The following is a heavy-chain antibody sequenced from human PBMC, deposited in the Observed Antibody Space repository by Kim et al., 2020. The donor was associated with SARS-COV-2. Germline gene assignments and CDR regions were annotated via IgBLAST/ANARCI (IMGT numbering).Heavy chain of an antibody. Sequence: GGSLRLSCAASGFTFSSYWMHWVRQAPGKGLVWVSRINSDGSSTSYADSVKGRFTISRDNAKNTLYLQMNSLRAEDTAVYYCARAREQWLVAPFDPWGQGTLVTVSS. CDR2: INSDGSST. CDR1: GFTFSSYW. CDR3: ARAREQWLVAPFDP. J-gene: IGHJ5*02. V-gene: IGHV3-74*01. D-gene: IGHD6-19*01.